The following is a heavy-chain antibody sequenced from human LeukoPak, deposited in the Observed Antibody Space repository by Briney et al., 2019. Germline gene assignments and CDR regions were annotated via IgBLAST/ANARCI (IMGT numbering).Heavy chain of an antibody. CDR1: GGSFSGYY. CDR3: ASKGYSSDY. J-gene: IGHJ4*02. CDR2: INHSGST. V-gene: IGHV4-34*01. D-gene: IGHD5-18*01. Sequence: SETLSLTCAVYGGSFSGYYWSWIRQPPGKGLEWIGEINHSGSTNYNPSLKSRVTISVDTSKNQFSLKLSSVTAADTAVYYCASKGYSSDYWGQGTLVTVSS.